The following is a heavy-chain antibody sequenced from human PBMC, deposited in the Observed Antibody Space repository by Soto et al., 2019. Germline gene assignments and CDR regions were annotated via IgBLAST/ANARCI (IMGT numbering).Heavy chain of an antibody. J-gene: IGHJ4*02. V-gene: IGHV3-15*01. CDR2: IKSKAEGGTT. CDR1: GFSFSNDW. Sequence: GGLTRSCAASGFSFSNDWMRWVRQAPGKGLEWVGRIKSKAEGGTTDYAAPVKGRFTVSRDDSTNTLYLQMNSLKTEDTAVYYCTTLPVACASDYRGTGTLVTV. D-gene: IGHD6-19*01. CDR3: TTLPVACASDY.